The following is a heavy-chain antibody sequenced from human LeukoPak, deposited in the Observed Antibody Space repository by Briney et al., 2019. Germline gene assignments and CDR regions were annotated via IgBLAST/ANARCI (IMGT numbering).Heavy chain of an antibody. Sequence: SETLSLTCTVSGGSISSYYWSWIRQPPGKGLEWIGYIYYSGSTNYNPSLKSRVTISADTSKNQFSLKLSSVTAADTAVYYCARRDDYGDYDVWGQGTMVTVSS. CDR3: ARRDDYGDYDV. V-gene: IGHV4-59*08. CDR2: IYYSGST. CDR1: GGSISSYY. D-gene: IGHD4-17*01. J-gene: IGHJ3*01.